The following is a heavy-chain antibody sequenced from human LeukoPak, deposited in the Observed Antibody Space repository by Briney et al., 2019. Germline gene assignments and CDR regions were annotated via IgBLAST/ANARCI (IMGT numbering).Heavy chain of an antibody. CDR1: GGTFSSYA. D-gene: IGHD5-24*01. CDR3: ARHRSPPPTATYYYYGMDV. CDR2: IIPIFGTA. V-gene: IGHV1-69*13. Sequence: SVKVSCKASGGTFSSYAISWVRQAPGQGLEWMGGIIPIFGTANYAQKFQGRVTITADESTSTAYMELSSLRSEDTAVYYCARHRSPPPTATYYYYGMDVWGQGTTVTVSS. J-gene: IGHJ6*02.